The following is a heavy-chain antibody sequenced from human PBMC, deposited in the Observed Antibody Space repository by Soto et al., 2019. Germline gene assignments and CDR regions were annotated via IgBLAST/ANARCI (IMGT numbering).Heavy chain of an antibody. D-gene: IGHD2-21*02. Sequence: EVQLVQSGAEVKKPGESLRISCKGSGYSFSTYWIGWVRQMPGKGLEWMAIIYPADSDTRYSPSFQGQVTISADKSISTAYLQWGSLKASDTAMYYCARLGDGVTGFNWFDTWGQGTLVSVSS. V-gene: IGHV5-51*01. CDR1: GYSFSTYW. CDR2: IYPADSDT. CDR3: ARLGDGVTGFNWFDT. J-gene: IGHJ5*02.